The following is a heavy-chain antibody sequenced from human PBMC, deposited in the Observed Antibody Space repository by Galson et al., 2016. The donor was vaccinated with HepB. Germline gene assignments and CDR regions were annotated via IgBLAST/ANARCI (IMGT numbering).Heavy chain of an antibody. CDR3: VKHTTRPLIYYGLDV. CDR2: TYYRSKWYH. V-gene: IGHV6-1*01. D-gene: IGHD1-1*01. Sequence: CAISRDSVSSNTAGWNWVRQSPSGGLEWLGRTYYRSKWYHDYGVSVRGRITISPDTSKNLFSLELTSVTHEDTGVYFFVKHTTRPLIYYGLDVWGRGTTVTVAS. CDR1: RDSVSSNTAG. J-gene: IGHJ6*02.